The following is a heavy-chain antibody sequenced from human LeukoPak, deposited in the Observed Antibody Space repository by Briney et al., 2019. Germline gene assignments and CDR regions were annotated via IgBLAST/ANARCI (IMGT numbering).Heavy chain of an antibody. J-gene: IGHJ6*03. CDR2: ISGSGDRR. D-gene: IGHD2-8*01. Sequence: SGGSLRLSCAASGFAFSSYAMRWVRQAPGKGLEWVSSISGSGDRRDSADSVKGRFTISRDNSKNTLYLEMYSLRAEDTAVYYCAKARGHCTNGVCHNYYYMDVWGKGTTVTVSS. CDR3: AKARGHCTNGVCHNYYYMDV. V-gene: IGHV3-23*01. CDR1: GFAFSSYA.